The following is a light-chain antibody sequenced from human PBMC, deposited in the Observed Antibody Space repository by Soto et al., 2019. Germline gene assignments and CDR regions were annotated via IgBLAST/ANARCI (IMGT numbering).Light chain of an antibody. CDR2: EVD. J-gene: IGLJ3*02. Sequence: QSALTQPASVSGSPGQSITISCTGTSSDVGSYNLVSWYQHHPGKAPRLMIYEVDNRPSGVSNRFSGSKSANTASLTISGLQAEDEADYYCSSYTSSSTRVFGGGTKLTVL. V-gene: IGLV2-14*02. CDR3: SSYTSSSTRV. CDR1: SSDVGSYNL.